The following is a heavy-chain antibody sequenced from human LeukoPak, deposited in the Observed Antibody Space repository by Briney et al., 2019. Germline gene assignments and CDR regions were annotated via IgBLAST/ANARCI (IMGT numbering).Heavy chain of an antibody. Sequence: ASVKVSCKASGGTFSSYAISWVRQAPGQGLEWMGGIIPIFGTANYAQKFQGRVTITTDESTSTAYMELSSLRSEDTAVYYCASSDSSGYYSSSVVFDYWGQGTLVTVSS. CDR1: GGTFSSYA. J-gene: IGHJ4*02. V-gene: IGHV1-69*05. D-gene: IGHD3-22*01. CDR3: ASSDSSGYYSSSVVFDY. CDR2: IIPIFGTA.